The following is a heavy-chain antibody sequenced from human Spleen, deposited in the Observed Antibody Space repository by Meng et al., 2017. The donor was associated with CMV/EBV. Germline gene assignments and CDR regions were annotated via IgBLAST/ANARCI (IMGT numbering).Heavy chain of an antibody. D-gene: IGHD1-7*01. J-gene: IGHJ4*02. CDR1: GYRFTSYW. CDR2: IFPDDSDT. CDR3: AKPPGTTMGLNFDY. V-gene: IGHV5-51*01. Sequence: GPGYRFTSYWIAWVRQMPGKGLEWMGIIFPDDSDTRYSPSFQGQFTISADKSISTAYLQWSSLKASDTAMYFCAKPPGTTMGLNFDYWRQGTLVTVSS.